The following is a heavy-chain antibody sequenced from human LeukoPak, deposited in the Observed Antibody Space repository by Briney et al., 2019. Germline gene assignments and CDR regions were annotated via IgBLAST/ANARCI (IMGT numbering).Heavy chain of an antibody. V-gene: IGHV4-39*02. J-gene: IGHJ3*02. Sequence: SETLSLTCTVSGGSIISSNHYWGWTRQPPGEGLEWFGSISYSGGTAYNPSLRSRVTISVDTSKNQFSLKVNSVTAADTAVYYCAREVEYYDSSGYRPHAFDIWGQGTLVTVSS. D-gene: IGHD3-22*01. CDR2: ISYSGGT. CDR1: GGSIISSNHY. CDR3: AREVEYYDSSGYRPHAFDI.